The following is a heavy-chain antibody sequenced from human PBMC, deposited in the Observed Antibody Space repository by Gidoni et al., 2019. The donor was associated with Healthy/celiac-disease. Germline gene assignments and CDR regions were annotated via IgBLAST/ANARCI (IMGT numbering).Heavy chain of an antibody. V-gene: IGHV1-2*04. J-gene: IGHJ5*02. CDR2: INPNSGGT. CDR3: ARAAVGSYSSSWYINWFDP. CDR1: GYTFTGYY. Sequence: QVQLVQSGAEVKKPGASVQVSCKASGYTFTGYYLHWVRQAPGQGLEWMGWINPNSGGTNYAKKFQGWVTMTRDTSISTAYMELSRLRSDDTAVYYCARAAVGSYSSSWYINWFDPWGQGTLVTVSS. D-gene: IGHD6-13*01.